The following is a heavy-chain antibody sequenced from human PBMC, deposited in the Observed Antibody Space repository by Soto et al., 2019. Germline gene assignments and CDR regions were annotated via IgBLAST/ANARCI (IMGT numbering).Heavy chain of an antibody. Sequence: LSLTCAVSGYSISSGYYWGWLRQPPGKGLEWIGSSYHGGSTYYNPSLNSRVTLSIDMTNNHVSLILNSVTAADTAVYYCSRVGPWVPYFYDSSPYTFENWFDPWGQGTLVTVS. J-gene: IGHJ5*02. V-gene: IGHV4-38-2*01. CDR1: GYSISSGYY. CDR2: SYHGGST. D-gene: IGHD3-22*01. CDR3: SRVGPWVPYFYDSSPYTFENWFDP.